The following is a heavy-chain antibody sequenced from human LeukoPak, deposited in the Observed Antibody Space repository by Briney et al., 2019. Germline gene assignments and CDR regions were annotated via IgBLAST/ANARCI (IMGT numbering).Heavy chain of an antibody. CDR2: ISAYNGNT. CDR3: ARGWGYSSGWYGFDP. CDR1: GYTFTSYG. J-gene: IGHJ5*02. V-gene: IGHV1-18*03. Sequence: ASVKVSCKASGYTFTSYGISWVRQAPGQGLEWMGWISAYNGNTNYAQKLQGRVTITRDTSASTAYMELSSLRSEDMAVYYCARGWGYSSGWYGFDPWGQGTLVTVSS. D-gene: IGHD6-19*01.